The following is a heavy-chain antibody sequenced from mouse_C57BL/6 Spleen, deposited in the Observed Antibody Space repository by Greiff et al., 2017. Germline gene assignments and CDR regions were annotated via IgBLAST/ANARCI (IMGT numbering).Heavy chain of an antibody. V-gene: IGHV1-59*01. CDR3: ARVGTYYGSLWYFDV. CDR1: GYTFTSYW. CDR2: IDPSDSYT. D-gene: IGHD1-1*01. Sequence: QVQLQQSGAELVRPGTSVKLSCKASGYTFTSYWMHWVKQRPGQGLEWIGVIDPSDSYTNYNQKFKGKATLTVDTSSSTAYMQLSSLTSEDSAVYYCARVGTYYGSLWYFDVWGTGTTVTVSS. J-gene: IGHJ1*03.